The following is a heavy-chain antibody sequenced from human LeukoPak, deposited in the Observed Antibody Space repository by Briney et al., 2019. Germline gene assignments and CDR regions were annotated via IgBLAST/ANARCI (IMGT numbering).Heavy chain of an antibody. CDR1: GSTFDLYA. J-gene: IGHJ4*02. V-gene: IGHV3-30*04. D-gene: IGHD2-15*01. CDR3: ARDQVQLCSSGSCYVIDN. CDR2: MSYDGSNK. Sequence: GGSLRLSCAASGSTFDLYAMPWVRQAPGRGLEWVAVMSYDGSNKYYADSVKGRFTISRDNSQNTLHLQMSSLRVADTAVYYCARDQVQLCSSGSCYVIDNWGPGTLVAVSS.